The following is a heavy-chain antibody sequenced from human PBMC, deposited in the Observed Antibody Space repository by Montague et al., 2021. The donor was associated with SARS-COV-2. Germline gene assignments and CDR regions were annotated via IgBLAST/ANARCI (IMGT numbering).Heavy chain of an antibody. CDR3: ARGLVGGATTGLDI. J-gene: IGHJ3*02. CDR1: GDSFSDYD. CDR2: IDHTGRS. V-gene: IGHV4-34*01. Sequence: SETLSLTCGVSGDSFSDYDWTLFRRPPGKGLEWLGEIDHTGRSNYSPSPNSRVTLTRDKSKNHFSLQLTSVTAADTAVYFCARGLVGGATTGLDIGGQGTMVTVSS. D-gene: IGHD1-26*01.